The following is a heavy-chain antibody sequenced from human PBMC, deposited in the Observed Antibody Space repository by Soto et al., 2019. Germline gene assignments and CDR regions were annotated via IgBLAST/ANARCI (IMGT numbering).Heavy chain of an antibody. Sequence: GGSLRLSCAASGFTFSSYAMHWVRQAQGKGLEWVAVISYDGSNKYYADSVKGRFTISRDNSKNTLYLQMNSLRAEDTAVYYCARASGMAARPLYYYGMDVWGQGTTVTVSS. CDR1: GFTFSSYA. CDR3: ARASGMAARPLYYYGMDV. CDR2: ISYDGSNK. D-gene: IGHD6-6*01. V-gene: IGHV3-30-3*01. J-gene: IGHJ6*02.